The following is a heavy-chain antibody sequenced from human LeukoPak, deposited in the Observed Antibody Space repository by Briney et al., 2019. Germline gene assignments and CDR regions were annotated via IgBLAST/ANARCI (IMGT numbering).Heavy chain of an antibody. V-gene: IGHV3-9*01. D-gene: IGHD6-13*01. CDR1: GFTFDDYA. J-gene: IGHJ4*02. CDR2: VSWNSGSI. Sequence: GGSLRLSCAASGFTFDDYAMHWVRQAPGKGLEWVSGVSWNSGSIGYADSVKGRFTISRDNAKNSLYLQMNSLRAEDTALYYCAKDISDSSSWYYFDYWGQGTLVTVSS. CDR3: AKDISDSSSWYYFDY.